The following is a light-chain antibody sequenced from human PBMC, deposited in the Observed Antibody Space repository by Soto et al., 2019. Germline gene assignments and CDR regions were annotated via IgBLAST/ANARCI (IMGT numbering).Light chain of an antibody. CDR3: QQYDNLPYT. CDR2: DAS. Sequence: DIQMTQSPSSVSASVGGSVTITCRASHDIANYLSWYQQKPGKAPKLLIYDASNLETGVPSRFSGSGSGTDFTFTISSLQPEDIATYYCQQYDNLPYTFGQGTKLEIK. V-gene: IGKV1-33*01. J-gene: IGKJ2*01. CDR1: HDIANY.